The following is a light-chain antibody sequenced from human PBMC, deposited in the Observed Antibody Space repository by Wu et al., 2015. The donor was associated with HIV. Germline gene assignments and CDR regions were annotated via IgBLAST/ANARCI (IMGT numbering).Light chain of an antibody. CDR1: QNINNW. J-gene: IGKJ4*01. V-gene: IGKV1-17*03. Sequence: DIQMTQSPSTLSAFVGDRVTITCWASQNINNWLAWYQQKPGKVPKRLIYAASSLQSGVPSRFSGSGSGTEFTLTISSLQPEDFATYYCLQHNSYPLTFGGGTKVEIK. CDR3: LQHNSYPLT. CDR2: AAS.